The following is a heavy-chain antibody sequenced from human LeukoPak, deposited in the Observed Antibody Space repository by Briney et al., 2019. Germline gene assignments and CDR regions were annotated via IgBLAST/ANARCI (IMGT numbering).Heavy chain of an antibody. CDR1: GYTFTGYY. D-gene: IGHD3-22*01. Sequence: GASVKVSCKASGYTFTGYYMHWVRQAPGQGLEWMGRINPNSGGTNYAQKFQGRVTMTRDTSISTAYMELSRLRSDDTAVYYCARVPPTYYYDSSGYPIDYWGQGTLVTVSS. CDR3: ARVPPTYYYDSSGYPIDY. V-gene: IGHV1-2*06. J-gene: IGHJ4*02. CDR2: INPNSGGT.